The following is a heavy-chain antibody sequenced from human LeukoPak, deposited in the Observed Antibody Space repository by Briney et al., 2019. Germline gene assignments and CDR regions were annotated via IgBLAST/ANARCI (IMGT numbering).Heavy chain of an antibody. CDR1: GFAFSSYA. Sequence: GGSLRLSCAASGFAFSSYAMSWVRQAPGKGLEWVSAISGSGGSTYYADSVKGRFTISRDNSKNTLYLQMNSLRAEDTAVYYCAKDRTTEGRMDDAFDIWGQGTMVTVSS. CDR3: AKDRTTEGRMDDAFDI. D-gene: IGHD4-17*01. J-gene: IGHJ3*02. CDR2: ISGSGGST. V-gene: IGHV3-23*01.